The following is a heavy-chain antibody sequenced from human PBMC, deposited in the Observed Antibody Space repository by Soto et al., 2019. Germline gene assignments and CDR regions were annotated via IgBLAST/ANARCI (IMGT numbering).Heavy chain of an antibody. CDR1: GGSISSSSDF. CDR2: ISYSGTT. V-gene: IGHV4-39*01. D-gene: IGHD4-4*01. CDR3: ATGGRLQFNY. J-gene: IGHJ4*02. Sequence: PSETLSLTCTVSGGSISSSSDFWGWIRQPPGKGLEWIGSISYSGTTYHNPSLKSRVTLSVDTSKNQFSLKLSSVTAADTAVYYCATGGRLQFNYWGQGTLVTVSS.